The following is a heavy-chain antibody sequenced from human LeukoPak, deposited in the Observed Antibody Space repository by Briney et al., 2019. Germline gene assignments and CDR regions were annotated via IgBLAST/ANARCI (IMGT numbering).Heavy chain of an antibody. Sequence: TGGSLRLSCAASGFTVSSNYMSWVRQAPGKGLEWVSVIYSGGSTYYADSVKGRFSISRDNSKNTLYLQMNSLSAEDTAVYYCARLDYEAYNWFDPWGQGALVTVSS. CDR2: IYSGGST. CDR1: GFTVSSNY. D-gene: IGHD4-17*01. V-gene: IGHV3-53*01. CDR3: ARLDYEAYNWFDP. J-gene: IGHJ5*02.